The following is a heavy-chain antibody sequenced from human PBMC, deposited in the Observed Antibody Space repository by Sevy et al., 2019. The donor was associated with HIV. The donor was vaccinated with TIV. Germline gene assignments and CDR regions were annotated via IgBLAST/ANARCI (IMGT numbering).Heavy chain of an antibody. D-gene: IGHD3-16*01. CDR3: AKDAAVGATGALGDAFDY. Sequence: GGSLRLSCTASGLNYNLHAMSWVRQAPGKGLQWVSAISGDGATTKYADYVRGRFNISRDNSKSTLFLQMSSLRIEDTAVYYCAKDAAVGATGALGDAFDYWGQGTVVTVSS. CDR2: ISGDGATT. J-gene: IGHJ4*03. CDR1: GLNYNLHA. V-gene: IGHV3-23*01.